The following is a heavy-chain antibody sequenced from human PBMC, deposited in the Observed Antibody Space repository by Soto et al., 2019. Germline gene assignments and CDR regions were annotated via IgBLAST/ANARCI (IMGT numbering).Heavy chain of an antibody. V-gene: IGHV4-30-2*01. CDR3: ARGVGSTDCVANYDFDY. Sequence: QLRLQESGSGLVKPSQTLSLTCTVSGGSLSSGSFSWGWIRQPPGKGLEWIGYINSSGNTYYNPSLRRRVTILRAMSADPFSLKLGSVTAADTAVYYCARGVGSTDCVANYDFDYWGRGTLVTVSS. D-gene: IGHD2-21*02. J-gene: IGHJ4*02. CDR2: INSSGNT. CDR1: GGSLSSGSFS.